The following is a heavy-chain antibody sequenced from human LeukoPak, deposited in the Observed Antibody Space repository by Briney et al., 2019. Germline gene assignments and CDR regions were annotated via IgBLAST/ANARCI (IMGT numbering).Heavy chain of an antibody. CDR1: GGSISSYY. D-gene: IGHD4-17*01. CDR3: ARASGGDGDYDFGY. Sequence: PSDTLSLTCTVSGGSISSYYWSWIRQPPGKGLEWMGYFYYSGSTNYNPCLQSRVTISVDTSQNPFSLKLSSVTAADTAVYYCARASGGDGDYDFGYWGQGTLVTVSS. V-gene: IGHV4-59*01. CDR2: FYYSGST. J-gene: IGHJ4*02.